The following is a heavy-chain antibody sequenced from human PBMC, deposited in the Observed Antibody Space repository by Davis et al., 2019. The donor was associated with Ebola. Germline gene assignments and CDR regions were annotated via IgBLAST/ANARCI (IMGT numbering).Heavy chain of an antibody. D-gene: IGHD3-3*01. CDR1: GGSISSGGYY. J-gene: IGHJ5*02. Sequence: GSLRLSCTVSGGSISSGGYYWSWIRQHPGKGLEWIGYIYYSGSTNYNPSLKSRVTISVDTSKNQFSLKLSSVTAADTAVYYCARVGYDFWSGYFSDNWFDPWGQGTLVTVSS. V-gene: IGHV4-61*08. CDR3: ARVGYDFWSGYFSDNWFDP. CDR2: IYYSGST.